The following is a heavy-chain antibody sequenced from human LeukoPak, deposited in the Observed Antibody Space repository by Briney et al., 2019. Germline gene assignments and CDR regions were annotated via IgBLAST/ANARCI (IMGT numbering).Heavy chain of an antibody. CDR2: ISGSGGST. J-gene: IGHJ3*02. V-gene: IGHV3-23*01. D-gene: IGHD2-2*01. CDR3: ARGLGSSTSRHTFDI. Sequence: GGSLRLSCAASGFSFSSYVMSWVRQAPGKGLEWVSAISGSGGSTYFADSVKGRFTISRDNSKDTLYLQMNSLSAEDTAIYYCARGLGSSTSRHTFDIWGQGTMVTVSS. CDR1: GFSFSSYV.